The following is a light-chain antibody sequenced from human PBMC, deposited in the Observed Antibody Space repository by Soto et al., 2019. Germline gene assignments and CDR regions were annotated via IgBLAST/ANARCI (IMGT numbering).Light chain of an antibody. Sequence: IQLTHSPSALSSSVVDRVTITCLASQGINTFLAWYQQKAGKAPKLLIYAASTLQSGVPSRFSGSGSGTDFTLTISSLQSEDFATYYCQQLNSYPITFGQGTRLEIK. V-gene: IGKV1-9*01. CDR2: AAS. J-gene: IGKJ5*01. CDR1: QGINTF. CDR3: QQLNSYPIT.